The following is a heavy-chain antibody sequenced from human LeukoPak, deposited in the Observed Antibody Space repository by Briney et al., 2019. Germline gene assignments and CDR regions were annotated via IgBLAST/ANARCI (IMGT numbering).Heavy chain of an antibody. V-gene: IGHV1-46*01. D-gene: IGHD5-12*01. CDR1: GYTFTSYY. Sequence: GASVKVSCKASGYTFTSYYMHWVRQAPGQGLEWVGIINPSGGSTSYAQKFQGRVTMTRDTSTNTVYMELSSLRSEDTAVNYCARGIEWLRYLEYWGQGTLVTVSS. CDR3: ARGIEWLRYLEY. J-gene: IGHJ4*02. CDR2: INPSGGST.